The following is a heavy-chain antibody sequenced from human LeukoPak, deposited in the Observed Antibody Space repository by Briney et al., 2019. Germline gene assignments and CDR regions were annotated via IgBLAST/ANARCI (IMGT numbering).Heavy chain of an antibody. J-gene: IGHJ6*02. CDR1: GFTFSSYA. D-gene: IGHD6-19*01. V-gene: IGHV3-30*04. CDR3: AKDPIAVAGNNYYRMDV. Sequence: SGGSLRLSCAASGFTFSSYAMHWARQAPGKGLEWVAVISSDGSNKYYADSVKGRFTISRDNSKDTLYLQMNSLRAEDTAVYYCAKDPIAVAGNNYYRMDVWGQGTTVTVSS. CDR2: ISSDGSNK.